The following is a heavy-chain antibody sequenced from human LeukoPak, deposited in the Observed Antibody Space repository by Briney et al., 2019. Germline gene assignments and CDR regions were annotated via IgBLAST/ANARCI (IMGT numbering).Heavy chain of an antibody. CDR2: ISGSGGST. Sequence: PGGSLRLSCAASGFTFSSYAMHWVRQAPGKGLEWVSAISGSGGSTYYADSVKGRFTISRDNSKNTLYLQMDSLRAEDTAVYYCAKDRGGGWYLYYFDYWGQGTLVTVSS. CDR3: AKDRGGGWYLYYFDY. D-gene: IGHD6-19*01. CDR1: GFTFSSYA. V-gene: IGHV3-23*01. J-gene: IGHJ4*02.